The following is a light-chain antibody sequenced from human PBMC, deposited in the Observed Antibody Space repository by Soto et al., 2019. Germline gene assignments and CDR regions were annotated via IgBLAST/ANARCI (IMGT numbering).Light chain of an antibody. Sequence: ETVLTQSPGTLSLSPGERATLSCRASQTIRSNYLAWSRQTPGQAPRLLIYGASNRATGIADRFSGSGSGTDFTLIISRLEPEDFALYYCQQYGSSPSTFGQGTKVEIK. V-gene: IGKV3-20*01. CDR1: QTIRSNY. CDR2: GAS. CDR3: QQYGSSPST. J-gene: IGKJ1*01.